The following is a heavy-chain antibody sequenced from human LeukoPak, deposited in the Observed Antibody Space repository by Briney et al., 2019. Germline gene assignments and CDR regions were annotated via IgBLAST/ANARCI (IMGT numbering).Heavy chain of an antibody. J-gene: IGHJ5*02. CDR3: ARQNHDIGTNWFDP. V-gene: IGHV4-39*07. Sequence: PSETLSLTCSVSGGSISSIHYYWVWIRQPPGKGPEWIGSIYDTGSTYYKASLKSRVTISLDTSKNQFSLRLSSATAADTAVYYCARQNHDIGTNWFDPWGQGTLVTVSS. D-gene: IGHD3-9*01. CDR1: GGSISSIHYY. CDR2: IYDTGST.